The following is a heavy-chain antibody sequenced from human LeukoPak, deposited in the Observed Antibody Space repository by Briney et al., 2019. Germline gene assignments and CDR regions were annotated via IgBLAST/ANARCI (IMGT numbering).Heavy chain of an antibody. CDR2: ISYDGSNK. J-gene: IGHJ3*02. V-gene: IGHV3-30-3*01. CDR3: SNWNYTWSAFGI. CDR1: GFTFSSYA. Sequence: SGGSLRLSCAASGFTFSSYAMHWVRQAPGKGLEWVAVISYDGSNKYYADSVKGRFTISRDNSKNTLYLQMNSLRAEDTAVYYCSNWNYTWSAFGIWGQGTMVTVSS. D-gene: IGHD1-7*01.